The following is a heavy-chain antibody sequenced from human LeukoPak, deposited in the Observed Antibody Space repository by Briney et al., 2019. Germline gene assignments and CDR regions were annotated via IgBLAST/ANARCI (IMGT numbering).Heavy chain of an antibody. CDR1: GFTFNNYA. J-gene: IGHJ4*02. V-gene: IGHV3-23*01. CDR2: ISGGGETT. CDR3: ARDYADYVGYFFFDY. Sequence: SGGSLRLSCAASGFTFNNYAMNWVRQAPGKGLEWVSSISGGGETTYYADSAKGRFTISSDNSQNTLYLQMNSLRAEDTAVYYCARDYADYVGYFFFDYWGQGTLVTVSS. D-gene: IGHD4-17*01.